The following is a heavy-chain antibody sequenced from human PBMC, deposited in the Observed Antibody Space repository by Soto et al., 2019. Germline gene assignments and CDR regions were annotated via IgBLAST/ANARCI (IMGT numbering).Heavy chain of an antibody. J-gene: IGHJ6*03. Sequence: TLSLTCTVSGGSISSYYWSWIRQPPGKGLEWIGYIYYSGSTNYNPSLKSRVTISVDTSKNQFSLKLSSVTAADTAVYYCARVQTTVTDAYYYYYMDVWGKGTTVTVSS. D-gene: IGHD4-17*01. V-gene: IGHV4-59*01. CDR3: ARVQTTVTDAYYYYYMDV. CDR2: IYYSGST. CDR1: GGSISSYY.